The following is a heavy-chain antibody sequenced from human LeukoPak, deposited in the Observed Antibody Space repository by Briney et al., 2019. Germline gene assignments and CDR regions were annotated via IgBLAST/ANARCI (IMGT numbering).Heavy chain of an antibody. Sequence: GGSLRLSCAASGFTFSSHAMHWVRQAPGKGLEWVAIMTYDGNNDYYADSVKGRFTISRDNSKNMLYLQMNSLRAEDSAVYWRARDISGSYSFDYWGQGTLVTVSS. V-gene: IGHV3-30-3*01. D-gene: IGHD1-26*01. CDR3: ARDISGSYSFDY. J-gene: IGHJ4*02. CDR2: MTYDGNND. CDR1: GFTFSSHA.